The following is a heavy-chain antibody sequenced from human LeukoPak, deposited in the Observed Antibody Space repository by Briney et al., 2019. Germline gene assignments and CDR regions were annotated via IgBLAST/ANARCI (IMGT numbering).Heavy chain of an antibody. CDR1: GVTFSSYV. J-gene: IGHJ4*02. Sequence: GGSLRLSCEASGVTFSSYVMSWVRQAPGKGLEWVAVISYDGSNKYYADSVKGRFTISRDNSKNTLYLQMNSLRAEDTAVYYCARDVGYCSSTSCSTTYFDYWGQGTLVTVSS. CDR3: ARDVGYCSSTSCSTTYFDY. D-gene: IGHD2-2*01. V-gene: IGHV3-30-3*01. CDR2: ISYDGSNK.